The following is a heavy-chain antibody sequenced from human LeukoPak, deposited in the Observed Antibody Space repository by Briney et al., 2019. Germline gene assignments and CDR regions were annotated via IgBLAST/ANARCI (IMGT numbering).Heavy chain of an antibody. V-gene: IGHV4-59*01. CDR3: ARDISGSYGG. Sequence: SETLSLTCTVSGGSISSYYWSWIRQPPGKGLEWIGYIYYSGSTNYNPSLKSRVTISVDTSKNQFSLKLSSVTAADTAVYYCARDISGSYGGWGQGTLVTVSS. CDR2: IYYSGST. J-gene: IGHJ4*02. D-gene: IGHD1-26*01. CDR1: GGSISSYY.